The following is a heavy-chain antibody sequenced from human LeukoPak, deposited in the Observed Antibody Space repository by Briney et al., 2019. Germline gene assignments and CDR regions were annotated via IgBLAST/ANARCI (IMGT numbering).Heavy chain of an antibody. CDR1: GGTFSSYA. J-gene: IGHJ4*02. D-gene: IGHD5-24*01. CDR2: IIPIFGTA. CDR3: ASSRWIQSWGYFDY. Sequence: ASVKVSCKASGGTFSSYAISWVRQAPGQGLEWMGGIIPIFGTANYAQKFQGRVTITTDESTSTAYMELSSLRSEDTAVYYCASSRWIQSWGYFDYWSQGTLVTVST. V-gene: IGHV1-69*05.